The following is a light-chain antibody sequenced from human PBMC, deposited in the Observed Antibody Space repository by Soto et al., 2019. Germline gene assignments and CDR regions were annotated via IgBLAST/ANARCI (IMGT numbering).Light chain of an antibody. J-gene: IGKJ2*03. V-gene: IGKV1-39*01. CDR1: QTISRY. Sequence: DIQMSQSPSSLSASVRDRVTITCRASQTISRYLNWYQQKPGKAPKLLIFAASSLQSGVPSRFSGSGSGTDFTLTISSLQPEDVGMYFCQQYENLPYSFGQGTKLEI. CDR2: AAS. CDR3: QQYENLPYS.